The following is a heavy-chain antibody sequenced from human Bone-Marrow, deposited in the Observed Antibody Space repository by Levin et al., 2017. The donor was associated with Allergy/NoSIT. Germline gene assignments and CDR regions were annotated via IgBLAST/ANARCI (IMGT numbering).Heavy chain of an antibody. J-gene: IGHJ3*01. CDR2: VKKDGSEK. CDR3: VCSGSGTIDV. CDR1: GFTISDHW. V-gene: IGHV3-7*01. Sequence: PGGSLRLSCAASGFTISDHWMTWVRQAPGKGLEWVAIVKKDGSEKYYVDSVKGRFTISRDNAKNSLYLQMNSLRDEDTAAYYCVCSGSGTIDVWGQGTTVTVSS. D-gene: IGHD2-15*01.